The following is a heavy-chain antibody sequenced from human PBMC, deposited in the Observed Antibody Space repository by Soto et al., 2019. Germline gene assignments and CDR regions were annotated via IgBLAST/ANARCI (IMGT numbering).Heavy chain of an antibody. D-gene: IGHD3-10*01. CDR1: GFTFSSYW. J-gene: IGHJ6*02. CDR3: ASLGRDGYNYGMDV. V-gene: IGHV3-74*01. Sequence: GGSLRLSCAASGFTFSSYWMHWVRQAPGKGLVWVSRINSDGSSTSYADSVKGRFTISRDNAKNTLYLQMNSLRAEDTAVYYCASLGRDGYNYGMDVWGQGTTVTVSS. CDR2: INSDGSST.